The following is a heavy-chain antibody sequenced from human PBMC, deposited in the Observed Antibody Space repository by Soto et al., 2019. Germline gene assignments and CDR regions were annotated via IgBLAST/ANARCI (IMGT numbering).Heavy chain of an antibody. D-gene: IGHD5-18*01. Sequence: GASVKVSCKASGFAFTSSAVQWVRQARGQRLEWIGWIVVGSGNTNYAQKFQERVTITRDMSTSTAYMELSSLRSEDTAVYYCAAEEVEDTAMVRDYYYYYGMDVWG. V-gene: IGHV1-58*01. CDR1: GFAFTSSA. J-gene: IGHJ6*02. CDR2: IVVGSGNT. CDR3: AAEEVEDTAMVRDYYYYYGMDV.